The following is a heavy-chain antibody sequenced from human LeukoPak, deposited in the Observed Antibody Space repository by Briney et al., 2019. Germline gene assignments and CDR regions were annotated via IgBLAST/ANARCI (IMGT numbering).Heavy chain of an antibody. D-gene: IGHD3-3*01. CDR1: GFTFNASA. CDR3: TRRSITIFGVVISDY. J-gene: IGHJ4*02. CDR2: IRSKANSYAP. V-gene: IGHV3-73*01. Sequence: PGGSLRLSCAASGFTFNASAMHWLRQASGKGLEWVGRIRSKANSYAPAHAASVKGRFTRSRDNSKNMAYLQMNSLKTEDTAVYYCTRRSITIFGVVISDYWGQGTLVTVSS.